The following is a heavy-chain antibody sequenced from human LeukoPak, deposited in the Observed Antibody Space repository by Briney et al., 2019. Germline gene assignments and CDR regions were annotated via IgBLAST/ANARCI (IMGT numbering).Heavy chain of an antibody. Sequence: SETLSLTCTVSGGSISSGNYYWSWIRQPAGKGLEWIGRIYTSGSTNYNPSLKSRVTISIDTSKNQFSLKLSSVTAADTALYYCARSDYLPSCDYCGFDHWGQGTLVTVSS. CDR2: IYTSGST. V-gene: IGHV4-61*02. J-gene: IGHJ5*02. CDR3: ARSDYLPSCDYCGFDH. CDR1: GGSISSGNYY. D-gene: IGHD3-22*01.